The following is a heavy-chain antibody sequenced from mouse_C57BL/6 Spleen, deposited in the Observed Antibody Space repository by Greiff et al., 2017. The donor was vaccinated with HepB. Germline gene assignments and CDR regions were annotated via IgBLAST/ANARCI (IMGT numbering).Heavy chain of an antibody. CDR1: GFTFSDYG. Sequence: EVMLVESGGGLVKPGGSLKLSCAASGFTFSDYGMHWVRQAPEKGLEWVAYISSGSSTIYYADTVKGRFTISRDNAKNTLFLQMTSLRSEDTAMYYCAGYGSSPLRAMDYWGQGTSVTVSS. D-gene: IGHD1-1*01. V-gene: IGHV5-17*01. CDR3: AGYGSSPLRAMDY. J-gene: IGHJ4*01. CDR2: ISSGSSTI.